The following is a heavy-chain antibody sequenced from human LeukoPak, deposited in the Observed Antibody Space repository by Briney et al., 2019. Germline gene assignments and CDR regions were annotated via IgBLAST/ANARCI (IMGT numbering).Heavy chain of an antibody. J-gene: IGHJ5*02. CDR3: ARGYIAVAGTRWFDP. CDR2: INHSGST. V-gene: IGHV4-34*01. Sequence: SETLSLTCAVYGGSFSGYYWSWLRQPPGKGLEWIGEINHSGSTNYNPSLKSRVTISVDTSKNQFSLKLSSVTAADTAVYYCARGYIAVAGTRWFDPWGQGTLVTASS. CDR1: GGSFSGYY. D-gene: IGHD6-19*01.